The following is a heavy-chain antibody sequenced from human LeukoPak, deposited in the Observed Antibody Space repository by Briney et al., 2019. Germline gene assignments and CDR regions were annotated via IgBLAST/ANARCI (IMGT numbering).Heavy chain of an antibody. V-gene: IGHV1-69*04. CDR1: GGTFSDYG. Sequence: GASVKVSCTASGGTFSDYGFSWVRQAPGQGLEWLGRILPIFNMAAYAPQFQGRVTITADQSTTTAYMELNSLTSEDTAVYYCVARKSSDWKEYFHYWGQGTPVAVSS. CDR3: VARKSSDWKEYFHY. D-gene: IGHD6-19*01. J-gene: IGHJ1*01. CDR2: ILPIFNMA.